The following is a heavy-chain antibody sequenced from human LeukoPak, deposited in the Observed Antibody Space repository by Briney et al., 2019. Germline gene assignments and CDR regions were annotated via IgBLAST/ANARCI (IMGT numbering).Heavy chain of an antibody. CDR3: ARVSPNTVTTLQYFDY. CDR1: GGSFSGYY. J-gene: IGHJ4*02. CDR2: ISSSGSTI. D-gene: IGHD4-17*01. Sequence: LSLTCAVYGGSFSGYYWSWIRQPPGKGLEWVSYISSSGSTIYYADSVKGRFTISRDNAKNSLYLQMNSLRAEDTAVYYCARVSPNTVTTLQYFDYWGQGTLVTVSS. V-gene: IGHV3-11*04.